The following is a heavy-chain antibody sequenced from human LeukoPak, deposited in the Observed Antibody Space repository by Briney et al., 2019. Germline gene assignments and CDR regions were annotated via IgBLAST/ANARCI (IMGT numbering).Heavy chain of an antibody. D-gene: IGHD6-19*01. CDR2: ISADGGST. CDR3: ARDLSGYNSGWQAFDI. J-gene: IGHJ3*02. CDR1: GLNFDDSA. Sequence: PGGSLRLSCVASGLNFDDSAMHWVRQAPGKGLEWVSLISADGGSTFSADSVKGRFSISRDNAKNSLYLQLNSLRDEDTAVYYCARDLSGYNSGWQAFDIWGQGTLVTVSS. V-gene: IGHV3-43*02.